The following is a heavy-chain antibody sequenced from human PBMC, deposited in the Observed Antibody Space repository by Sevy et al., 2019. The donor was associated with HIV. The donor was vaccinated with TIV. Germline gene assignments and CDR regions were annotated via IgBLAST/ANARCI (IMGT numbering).Heavy chain of an antibody. J-gene: IGHJ6*03. Sequence: ASVKVSCKASGYTFTGYYMHWVRQAPGQGLEWMGWINPNSGGTNYAQKFQGRFTMTRDTSIRTAYMGLSRLRSDDTAVYYWARVGTGDTMVRGGAKNDYYYYMDVWGKGTTVTVSS. CDR2: INPNSGGT. CDR3: ARVGTGDTMVRGGAKNDYYYYMDV. CDR1: GYTFTGYY. D-gene: IGHD3-10*01. V-gene: IGHV1-2*02.